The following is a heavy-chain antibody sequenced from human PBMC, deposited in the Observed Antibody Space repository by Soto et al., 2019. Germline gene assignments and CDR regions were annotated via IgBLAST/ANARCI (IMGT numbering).Heavy chain of an antibody. CDR2: IYYSGST. CDR1: GGSISSGGYY. D-gene: IGHD5-12*01. V-gene: IGHV4-31*03. J-gene: IGHJ6*02. CDR3: ARDRRWLRMSDGMDV. Sequence: NPSETLSLTCTVSGGSISSGGYYWSWIRQHPGKGLEWIGYIYYSGSTYYNPSLKSRVTISVDTSKNQFSLKLSSVTAADTAVYYCARDRRWLRMSDGMDVWGQGTTVTVSS.